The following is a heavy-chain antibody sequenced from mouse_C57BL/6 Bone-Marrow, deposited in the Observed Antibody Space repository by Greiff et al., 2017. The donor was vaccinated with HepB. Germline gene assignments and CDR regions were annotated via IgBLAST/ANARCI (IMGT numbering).Heavy chain of an antibody. J-gene: IGHJ1*03. CDR1: GYTFTSYW. Sequence: QVQLQQPGAELVKPGASVKLSCKASGYTFTSYWMHWVKQSPGRGLEWIGRFDPNSGGTKYNEKFKGKATLTVDKPSSTAYMQLSSLTSEDSAVYYCARRRWYCDVGDTGTTVTVSS. CDR2: FDPNSGGT. V-gene: IGHV1-72*01. CDR3: ARRRWYCDV.